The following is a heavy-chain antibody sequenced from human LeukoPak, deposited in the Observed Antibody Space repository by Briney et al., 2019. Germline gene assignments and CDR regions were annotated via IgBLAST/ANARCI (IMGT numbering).Heavy chain of an antibody. D-gene: IGHD1-1*01. J-gene: IGHJ4*02. V-gene: IGHV3-64*05. Sequence: GGSLRLSCGAYGCTFSSYVRHWVRQAPGKGLQYVSGISGEGAYTYYADSVKGRFTISRDTSKNRLYVQMTSLRAEDTAVYYCVFSVQGAVKWGQGTPVTVSS. CDR1: GCTFSSYV. CDR3: VFSVQGAVK. CDR2: ISGEGAYT.